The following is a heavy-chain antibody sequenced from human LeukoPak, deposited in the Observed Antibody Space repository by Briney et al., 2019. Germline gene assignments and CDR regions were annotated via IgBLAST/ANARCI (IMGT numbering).Heavy chain of an antibody. D-gene: IGHD4-17*01. CDR1: GFTFSSYW. J-gene: IGHJ5*02. V-gene: IGHV3-7*01. Sequence: GGSLRLSCAASGFTFSSYWMSWVRQAPWKGLEWVASIKQDGSEKYYVDSVKGRFTISRDNAKNSLYLQMNSLRAEDTALYYCARAPGEGWFDPWGQGTLVTVSS. CDR3: ARAPGEGWFDP. CDR2: IKQDGSEK.